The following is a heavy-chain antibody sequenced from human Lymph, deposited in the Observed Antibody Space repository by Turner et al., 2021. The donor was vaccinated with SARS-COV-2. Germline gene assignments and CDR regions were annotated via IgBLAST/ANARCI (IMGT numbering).Heavy chain of an antibody. D-gene: IGHD3-3*01. CDR2: INPNSGGT. J-gene: IGHJ6*02. V-gene: IGHV1-2*02. CDR1: GYTFTGYY. CDR3: ARDVERYNDFWSGYSGGYGLDV. Sequence: QVQLVQSGAEVKKPGASVKVSCKASGYTFTGYYMHWLRQAPGQGLEWMGWINPNSGGTNYAQKFQGRVTMTRDTSISTAYMELSRLRSDDTAVYYCARDVERYNDFWSGYSGGYGLDVWGQGTTVTVSS.